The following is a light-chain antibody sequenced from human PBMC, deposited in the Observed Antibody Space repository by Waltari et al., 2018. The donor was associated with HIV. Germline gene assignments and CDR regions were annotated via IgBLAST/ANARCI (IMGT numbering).Light chain of an antibody. CDR2: EVS. CDR1: SSDVGGYNY. V-gene: IGLV2-8*01. CDR3: SSYAGSNNRWV. Sequence: QSALTQPPSASGSPGQSVTISCTGTSSDVGGYNYVSWYQHHPGKAPKLMIYEVSKRPSGVTDRFSGSKAGGAASLTVSGLQAGDEADDYCSSYAGSNNRWVFGGGTKLTAL. J-gene: IGLJ3*02.